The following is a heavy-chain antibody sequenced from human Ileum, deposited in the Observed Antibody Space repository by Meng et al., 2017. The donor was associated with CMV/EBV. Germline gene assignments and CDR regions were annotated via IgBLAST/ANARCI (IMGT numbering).Heavy chain of an antibody. D-gene: IGHD3-10*01. V-gene: IGHV3-21*01. CDR2: ISSSSSYI. CDR3: ARDMGKYGSGSPQAY. Sequence: GESLKISCAASGFTFSSYSMNWVRQAPGKGLEWVSSISSSSSYIYYADSVKGRFTISRDNAKNSLYMQMNSLRAEDTAVYYCARDMGKYGSGSPQAYWGQGTLVTVSS. CDR1: GFTFSSYS. J-gene: IGHJ4*02.